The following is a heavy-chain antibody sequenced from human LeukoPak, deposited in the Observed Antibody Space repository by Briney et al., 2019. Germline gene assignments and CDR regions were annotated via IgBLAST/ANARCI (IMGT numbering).Heavy chain of an antibody. J-gene: IGHJ2*01. V-gene: IGHV3-74*01. CDR3: ARETTVIREWYFDL. Sequence: GGSLRLSCAASGLALRNYWMHWVRQAPGKGLVWVSRMNSDGSSRSYADSVKGRFTISRDNAKNTLYLQMNSLRAEDTAVYYCARETTVIREWYFDLWGRGTLVTVAS. D-gene: IGHD4-17*01. CDR2: MNSDGSSR. CDR1: GLALRNYW.